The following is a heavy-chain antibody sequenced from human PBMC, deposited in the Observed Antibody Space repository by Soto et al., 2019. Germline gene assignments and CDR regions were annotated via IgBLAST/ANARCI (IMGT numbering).Heavy chain of an antibody. V-gene: IGHV1-69*13. Sequence: SVKVSCKASGGTFDNYAITWVRQAPGQGLEWMAGIIPMLDSANYAEKFQDRVTITADESTSTAYMELSSLRSEDTAVYYCARGYYDSRGYYYAFDYWGQGTLVTVSS. CDR1: GGTFDNYA. CDR3: ARGYYDSRGYYYAFDY. J-gene: IGHJ4*02. D-gene: IGHD3-22*01. CDR2: IIPMLDSA.